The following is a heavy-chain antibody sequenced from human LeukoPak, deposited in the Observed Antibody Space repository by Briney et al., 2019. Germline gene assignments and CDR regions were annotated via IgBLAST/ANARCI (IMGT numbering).Heavy chain of an antibody. V-gene: IGHV3-23*01. Sequence: GGSLRLSCAASGFTFSSYWMSWVRQAPGKGLEWVSAISGSGGSTYYADSVKGRFTISRDNSKNTLYLQMNSLRAEDTAVYYCAKGYGDYDAFDIWGQGTMVTVSS. D-gene: IGHD4-17*01. CDR2: ISGSGGST. CDR3: AKGYGDYDAFDI. CDR1: GFTFSSYW. J-gene: IGHJ3*02.